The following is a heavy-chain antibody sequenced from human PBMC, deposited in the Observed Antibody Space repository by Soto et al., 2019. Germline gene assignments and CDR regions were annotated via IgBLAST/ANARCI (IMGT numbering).Heavy chain of an antibody. CDR1: HGSISNYY. J-gene: IGHJ6*03. Sequence: SETLSLTCTVSHGSISNYYGSCIRQPPGKGLEWIGNIYYSGSTNYNPSLKSRVTISLDLSKNQFSLKLTSVTAADTAVYFCAIRRAGYYYMDVWGKGTTVTVSS. CDR2: IYYSGST. V-gene: IGHV4-59*01. CDR3: AIRRAGYYYMDV. D-gene: IGHD3-10*01.